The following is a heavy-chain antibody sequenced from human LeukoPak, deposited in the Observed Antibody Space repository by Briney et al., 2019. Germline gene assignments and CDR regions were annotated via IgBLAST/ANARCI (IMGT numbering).Heavy chain of an antibody. CDR2: IYWDDDK. D-gene: IGHD4/OR15-4a*01. Sequence: SGPTLVKPTQTLTLTCSFSGVSLTSGGEGGAWIRQPPGKAPEWLALIYWDDDKRFRPSLQSRLTASKDTSKNQVVLSMTKMDPLDTGTYYCAHTRHGATPSRLDFWGQGILVVVS. CDR3: AHTRHGATPSRLDF. J-gene: IGHJ4*02. CDR1: GVSLTSGGEG. V-gene: IGHV2-5*02.